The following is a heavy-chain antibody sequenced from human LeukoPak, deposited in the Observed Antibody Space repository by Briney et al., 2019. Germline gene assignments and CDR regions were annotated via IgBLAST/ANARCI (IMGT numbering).Heavy chain of an antibody. D-gene: IGHD2-2*01. J-gene: IGHJ3*02. V-gene: IGHV4-39*01. CDR2: IYYSGST. Sequence: SETLSLTCTVSGGSISSSSYYWGWIRQPPGKGLEWIGSIYYSGSTYYNPSLKSRVTISVDTSKNQFSLKLSSVTAADTAVYYCARHLYCSSTSCYFGAFDIWGQGTMVTVSS. CDR1: GGSISSSSYY. CDR3: ARHLYCSSTSCYFGAFDI.